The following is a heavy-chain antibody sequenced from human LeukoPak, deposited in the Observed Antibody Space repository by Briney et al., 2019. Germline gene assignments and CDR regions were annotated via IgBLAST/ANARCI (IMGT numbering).Heavy chain of an antibody. J-gene: IGHJ6*02. CDR3: ARIVDIVATTTYALNSHYGMDV. Sequence: ASVKVSCKASGGTFSSYAISWVRQAPGQGLEWMGRIIPILGIANYAQKFQGRVTITADKSTSTAYMELSSLRSEDTAVYYCARIVDIVATTTYALNSHYGMDVWGQGTTVTVSS. CDR1: GGTFSSYA. CDR2: IIPILGIA. D-gene: IGHD5-12*01. V-gene: IGHV1-69*04.